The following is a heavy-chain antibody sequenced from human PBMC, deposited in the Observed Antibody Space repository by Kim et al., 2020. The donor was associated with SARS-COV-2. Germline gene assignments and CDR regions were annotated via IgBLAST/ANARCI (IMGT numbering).Heavy chain of an antibody. V-gene: IGHV1-46*01. D-gene: IGHD1-26*01. Sequence: YAQKFQGRVTMTRDTSTSTVYMELSSLRSEDTAVYYCARAPPGGYYGMDVWGQGTTVTVSS. J-gene: IGHJ6*02. CDR3: ARAPPGGYYGMDV.